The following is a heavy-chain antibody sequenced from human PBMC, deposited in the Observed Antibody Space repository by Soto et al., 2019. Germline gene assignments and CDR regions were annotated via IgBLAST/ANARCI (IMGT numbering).Heavy chain of an antibody. CDR3: SKQESDWSENVNY. CDR2: ISYDGTDE. CDR1: GFSFSSYG. D-gene: IGHD1-1*01. V-gene: IGHV3-30*18. Sequence: QVQLVEAGGGVFQTWRSLRLSCADSGFSFSSYGMHWVRQAPGNWLEWVAMISYDGTDEYYADSVKGRFTISRDNSKNAVDLQMNSLRAAATGVYYCSKQESDWSENVNYWGEGTLVTVSS. J-gene: IGHJ4*02.